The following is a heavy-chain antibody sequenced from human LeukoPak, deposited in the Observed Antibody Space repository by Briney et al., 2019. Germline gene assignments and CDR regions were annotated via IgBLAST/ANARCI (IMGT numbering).Heavy chain of an antibody. J-gene: IGHJ4*02. Sequence: GGSLRLSCAASGFPFSNYWMHWVRQAPGKGLVWVSRMNSDGSSTSYADSVKGRFTISRDNAKNTLYSQMNSLRAEDAAVYYCATVSRSSGRGYFDYWGQGTLVTVSS. CDR1: GFPFSNYW. CDR3: ATVSRSSGRGYFDY. CDR2: MNSDGSST. D-gene: IGHD6-19*01. V-gene: IGHV3-74*01.